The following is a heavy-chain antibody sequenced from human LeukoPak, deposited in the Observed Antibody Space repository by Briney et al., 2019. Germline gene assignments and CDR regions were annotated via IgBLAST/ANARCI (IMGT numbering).Heavy chain of an antibody. CDR3: ARGVTITHNNY. V-gene: IGHV4-30-4*01. J-gene: IGHJ4*02. CDR2: IYYSGST. Sequence: SETPSLTCTVSGGSISSGDYYWSWIRQPPGKGLEWIGYIYYSGSTYYNPSHKSRVTISVDTSKNQFSLKLSSVTAADTAVYYCARGVTITHNNYWGQGTLVTVSS. CDR1: GGSISSGDYY. D-gene: IGHD5-12*01.